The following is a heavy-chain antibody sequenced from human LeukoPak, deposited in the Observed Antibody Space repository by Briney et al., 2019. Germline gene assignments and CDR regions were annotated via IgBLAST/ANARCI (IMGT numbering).Heavy chain of an antibody. CDR2: IYYSGST. CDR3: ARDSWYYDSSGYYSPVFDY. J-gene: IGHJ4*02. V-gene: IGHV4-59*01. D-gene: IGHD3-22*01. CDR1: GRSISSYY. Sequence: SETLSLTCTVSGRSISSYYWSWIRQPPGKGLEWIGYIYYSGSTNYNPSLKSRVTISVDTSKNQFSLKLSSVTAADTAVYYCARDSWYYDSSGYYSPVFDYWGQGTLVTVSS.